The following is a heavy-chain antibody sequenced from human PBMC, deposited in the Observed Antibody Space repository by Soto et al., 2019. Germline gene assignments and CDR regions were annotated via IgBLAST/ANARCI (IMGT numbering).Heavy chain of an antibody. CDR3: ARGNFYYGMDV. J-gene: IGHJ6*02. V-gene: IGHV4-34*01. CDR1: GWSFSGNY. Sequence: SETLSLTCAVSGWSFSGNYWTWIRQPPGKGLEWIGEFSDSGSTNYNPSLKSRVTISEDMSKSQFSLKLSSVTAADTAVYYCARGNFYYGMDVWGQGTTVTVSS. CDR2: FSDSGST.